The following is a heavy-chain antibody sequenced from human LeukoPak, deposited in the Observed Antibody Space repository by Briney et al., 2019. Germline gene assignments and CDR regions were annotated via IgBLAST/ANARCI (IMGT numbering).Heavy chain of an antibody. CDR2: IYTSGGT. J-gene: IGHJ4*02. CDR3: ARHNWNDGNFDY. V-gene: IGHV4-61*02. CDR1: GGSISSGSYY. D-gene: IGHD1-20*01. Sequence: PSETLPLTCTVSGGSISSGSYYWSWIRQPAGKGLEWIGRIYTSGGTNYNPSLKSRVTISVDTSKNQFSLKLNSVTAADTAVYYCARHNWNDGNFDYWGQGTLVTVSS.